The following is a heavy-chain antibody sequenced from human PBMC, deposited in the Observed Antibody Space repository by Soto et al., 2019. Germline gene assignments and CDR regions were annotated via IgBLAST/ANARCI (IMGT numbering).Heavy chain of an antibody. CDR2: IYYSGST. CDR3: ARGMPSGYPIYYYYYYMDV. J-gene: IGHJ6*03. Sequence: SETLSLSCTGSGGSISSYYWSWIRQPPGKGLEWIGYIYYSGSTNYNPSLKSRVTISVDTSKNQFSLKLSSVTAADTAVYYCARGMPSGYPIYYYYYYMDVCGKGTTVTVSS. D-gene: IGHD5-12*01. CDR1: GGSISSYY. V-gene: IGHV4-59*01.